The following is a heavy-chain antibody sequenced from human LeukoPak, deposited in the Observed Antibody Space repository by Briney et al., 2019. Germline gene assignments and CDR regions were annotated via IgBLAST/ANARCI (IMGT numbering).Heavy chain of an antibody. Sequence: SVKVSCKASGGTFSSYAISWVRQAPGQGLEWMGRIIPILGIANYAQKFQGRVTITADKSTSTAHMELSSLRSEDTAVYYCAGSKAYCGGDCYSDYWGQGTLVTVSS. CDR3: AGSKAYCGGDCYSDY. J-gene: IGHJ4*02. CDR1: GGTFSSYA. CDR2: IIPILGIA. V-gene: IGHV1-69*04. D-gene: IGHD2-21*02.